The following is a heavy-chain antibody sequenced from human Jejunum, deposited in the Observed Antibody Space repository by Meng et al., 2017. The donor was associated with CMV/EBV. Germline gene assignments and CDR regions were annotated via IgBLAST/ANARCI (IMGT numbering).Heavy chain of an antibody. CDR3: AKGGGYDSRGYANWYFDL. Sequence: QAPLVQLGAEVKKRGASVTVSCKASGYSFSNYYITWVRQAPGQGLEWMGGISPYNGNTDHAQNFQGRVTMTTDTSTSTAYMELRSLRSDDTAVYYCAKGGGYDSRGYANWYFDLWGRGTLVTVSS. J-gene: IGHJ2*01. CDR2: ISPYNGNT. D-gene: IGHD3-22*01. V-gene: IGHV1-18*01. CDR1: GYSFSNYY.